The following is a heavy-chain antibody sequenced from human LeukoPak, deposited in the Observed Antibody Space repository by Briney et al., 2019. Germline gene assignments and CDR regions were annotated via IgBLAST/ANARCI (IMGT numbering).Heavy chain of an antibody. J-gene: IGHJ4*02. CDR2: ISGSGGST. Sequence: TGGSLRLSCAASGFTFSSYSMNWVRQAPGKGLEWVSAISGSGGSTYYADSVKGRFTISRDNSKNTLYLQMNSLRAEDTPVYYCAKGVGQYGGGYYFDYWGQGTLVTVSS. V-gene: IGHV3-23*01. CDR1: GFTFSSYS. CDR3: AKGVGQYGGGYYFDY. D-gene: IGHD2-2*01.